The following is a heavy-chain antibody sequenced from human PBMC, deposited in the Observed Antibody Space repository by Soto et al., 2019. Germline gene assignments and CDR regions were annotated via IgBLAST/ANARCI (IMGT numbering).Heavy chain of an antibody. CDR2: ISSSSSYI. CDR1: GFTFSSYS. Sequence: PGGSLRLSCAASGFTFSSYSMNWVRQAPGKGLEWVSSISSSSSYIYYADSVKGRFTISRDNAKNSLYLQMNSLRAEDTAVYHCASSSWESTEEDYWGQGTLVTVSS. J-gene: IGHJ4*02. CDR3: ASSSWESTEEDY. D-gene: IGHD1-26*01. V-gene: IGHV3-21*01.